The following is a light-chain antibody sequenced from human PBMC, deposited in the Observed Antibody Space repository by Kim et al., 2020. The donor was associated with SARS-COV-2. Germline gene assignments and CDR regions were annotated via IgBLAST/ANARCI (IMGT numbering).Light chain of an antibody. J-gene: IGLJ1*01. V-gene: IGLV1-51*01. CDR2: DNN. Sequence: QKDTISGSGSSSNIGNNYVSWYQQPPGTAPKLIIYDNNKRPSGIPDRFSGSKSGTSATLGITGLQTGDEADYYCGTWDSSLSAEVFGTGTKVTVL. CDR1: SSNIGNNY. CDR3: GTWDSSLSAEV.